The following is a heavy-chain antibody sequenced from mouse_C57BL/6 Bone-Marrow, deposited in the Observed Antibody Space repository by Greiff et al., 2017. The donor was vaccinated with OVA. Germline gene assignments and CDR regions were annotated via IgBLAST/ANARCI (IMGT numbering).Heavy chain of an antibody. CDR3: TTGGYGSSWDYYAMDY. Sequence: VQLQQSGAELVRPGASVKLSCTASGFNIKDDYMHWVKQRPEQGLEWIGWIDPENGDTEYASKFQGKATITADTSSNTAYLQLSSLTSEDTAVYYGTTGGYGSSWDYYAMDYWGQGTSVTGAS. J-gene: IGHJ4*01. V-gene: IGHV14-4*01. CDR2: IDPENGDT. CDR1: GFNIKDDY. D-gene: IGHD1-1*01.